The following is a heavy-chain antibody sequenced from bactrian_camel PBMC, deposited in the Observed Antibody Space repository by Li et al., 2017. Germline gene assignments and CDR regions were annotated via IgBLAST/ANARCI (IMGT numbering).Heavy chain of an antibody. CDR1: GFTFSNYW. CDR3: VKPNPDARGGFDH. V-gene: IGHV3S1*01. D-gene: IGHD1*01. J-gene: IGHJ4*01. CDR2: IHLGAGIA. Sequence: QVQLVESGGGLVQPGGSLRLSCVASGFTFSNYWMYWVRQAPGMGLEWVSSIHLGAGIAYYADSVKGRFTISRDNAKNTVYLLMNSLKPEDTAVYYCVKPNPDARGGFDHWGQGTQVTVS.